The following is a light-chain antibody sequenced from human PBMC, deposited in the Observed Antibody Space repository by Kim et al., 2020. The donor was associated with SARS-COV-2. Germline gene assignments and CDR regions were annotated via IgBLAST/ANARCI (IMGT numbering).Light chain of an antibody. V-gene: IGLV3-21*04. CDR1: NIGSKS. CDR2: YDS. J-gene: IGLJ3*02. CDR3: QVWDSSSDHRV. Sequence: PGKTARITCGGNNIGSKSVHWYQQKTGQAPVLVIYYDSDRPSGIPERFSGSNSGNTATLTISRVEAGDEADYYCQVWDSSSDHRVFGGGTQLTVL.